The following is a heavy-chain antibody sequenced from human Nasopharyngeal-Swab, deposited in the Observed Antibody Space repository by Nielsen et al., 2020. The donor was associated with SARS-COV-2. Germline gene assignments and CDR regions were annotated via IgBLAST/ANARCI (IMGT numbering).Heavy chain of an antibody. CDR3: ARIPGYSYGYLLGSDY. CDR2: TNHSGST. V-gene: IGHV4-34*01. CDR1: GGSFSGY. J-gene: IGHJ4*02. Sequence: SETLSLTCAVYGGSFSGYWSWIRQPPGKGLEWIGETNHSGSTNYNPSLKSRVTISVDTSKNQFSLKLTSVTAADTAVYYCARIPGYSYGYLLGSDYWGQGTLVTVSS. D-gene: IGHD5-18*01.